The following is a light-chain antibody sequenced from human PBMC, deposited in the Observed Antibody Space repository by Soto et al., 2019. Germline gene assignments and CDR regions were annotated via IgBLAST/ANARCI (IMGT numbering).Light chain of an antibody. CDR1: QSISDW. CDR2: KAS. CDR3: QQYISYSRT. Sequence: DIHMTQSPSTLSASVGDRVTITCRASQSISDWLAWYQQKPGKAPKLLIYKASSLESGVPSRFSGSGSGTEFTLSISSLQPDDFATYYCQQYISYSRTFGQGTKVDIK. J-gene: IGKJ1*01. V-gene: IGKV1-5*03.